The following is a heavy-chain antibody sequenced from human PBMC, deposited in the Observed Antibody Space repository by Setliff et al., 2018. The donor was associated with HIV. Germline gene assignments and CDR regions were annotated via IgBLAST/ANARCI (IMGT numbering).Heavy chain of an antibody. CDR3: ARGWGLWFGQLSILPLDP. CDR2: LTPHSGDT. Sequence: ASVKVSCKASGYTFLNYDINWLRQAPGQGLEWMGRLTPHSGDTISADRFQGRLAMTTNTSTTTAFMEPSSLRSDDTALYFCARGWGLWFGQLSILPLDPWGQGTLVTVSS. V-gene: IGHV1-8*01. J-gene: IGHJ5*02. CDR1: GYTFLNYD. D-gene: IGHD3-10*01.